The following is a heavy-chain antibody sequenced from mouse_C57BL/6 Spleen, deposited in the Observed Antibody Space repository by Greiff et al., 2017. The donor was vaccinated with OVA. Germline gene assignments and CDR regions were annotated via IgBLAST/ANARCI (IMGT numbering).Heavy chain of an antibody. J-gene: IGHJ2*01. CDR1: GYTFTSYT. Sequence: QVQLQQSGAELARPGASVKMSCKASGYTFTSYTMHWVKQRPGQGLEWIGYINPSSGYTKYNQKFKDKATWTADKSSSTADMQLSSLTSEDSAVYYCAREGNFDYWGQGTTLTVSS. CDR2: INPSSGYT. CDR3: AREGNFDY. V-gene: IGHV1-4*01.